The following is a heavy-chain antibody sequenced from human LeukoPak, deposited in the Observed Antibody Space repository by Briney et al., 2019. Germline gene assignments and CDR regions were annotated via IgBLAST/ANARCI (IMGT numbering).Heavy chain of an antibody. J-gene: IGHJ3*02. CDR3: ARNLKRIMITFGNPDDAFDI. CDR2: IYTSGST. D-gene: IGHD3-16*01. Sequence: SQTLSLTCTVSGGSISSGSYYWRWIRQPAGKGLEWIGRIYTSGSTNYNPFLKSRVTISVDTSKNQFSLKLSSVTAADTAVYYCARNLKRIMITFGNPDDAFDIWGQGTMVTVSS. CDR1: GGSISSGSYY. V-gene: IGHV4-61*02.